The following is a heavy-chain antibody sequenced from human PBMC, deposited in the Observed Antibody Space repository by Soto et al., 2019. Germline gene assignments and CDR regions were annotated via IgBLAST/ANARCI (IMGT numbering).Heavy chain of an antibody. CDR1: GGACSSCT. J-gene: IGHJ3*02. CDR3: ARDGRVVAATPEGASAFDI. V-gene: IGHV1-69*04. CDR2: IIPILGIA. D-gene: IGHD2-15*01. Sequence: SVRVACRGAGGACSSCTISWVRQAPGQGLEWMGRIIPILGIANYAQKFQGRVTITADKSTSTAYMELSSLRSEDTAVYYCARDGRVVAATPEGASAFDIWGQGTMVTVSS.